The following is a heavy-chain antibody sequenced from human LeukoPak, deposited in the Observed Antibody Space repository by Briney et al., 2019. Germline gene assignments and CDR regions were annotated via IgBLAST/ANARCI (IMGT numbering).Heavy chain of an antibody. CDR3: ARVGGYGDYGFDYYYGMDV. CDR1: GFTVSSNY. CDR2: IYSGGST. Sequence: GGSLRLSCAASGFTVSSNYMSWVRQAPGKGLEWVSVIYSGGSTYYAGSVKGRFTISRHNSKNTLYLQMNSLRAEDTAVYYCARVGGYGDYGFDYYYGMDVWGQGTTVTVSS. D-gene: IGHD4-17*01. J-gene: IGHJ6*02. V-gene: IGHV3-53*04.